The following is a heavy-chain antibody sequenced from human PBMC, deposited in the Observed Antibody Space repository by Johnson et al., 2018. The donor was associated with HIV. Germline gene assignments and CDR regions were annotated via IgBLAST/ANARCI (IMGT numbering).Heavy chain of an antibody. D-gene: IGHD6-13*01. CDR2: ISYDGSNK. CDR1: GFTFSSYA. CDR3: GRDACYSSIWYHDVFDI. J-gene: IGHJ3*02. V-gene: IGHV3-30-3*01. Sequence: QVQLVESGGGVVQPGRSLRLSCAASGFTFSSYAMHWVRQAPGKGLEWVAVISYDGSNKYYADSVKGRFTISRDNSKNTLELQMNSLSAEDTAVYYCGRDACYSSIWYHDVFDIWGQGTMVTVSS.